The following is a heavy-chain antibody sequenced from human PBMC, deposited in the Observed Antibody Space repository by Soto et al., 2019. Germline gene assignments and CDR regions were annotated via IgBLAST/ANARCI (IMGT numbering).Heavy chain of an antibody. CDR3: ARDADEAGYSSSWYFWFDP. CDR1: GGTFSSYA. V-gene: IGHV1-69*13. J-gene: IGHJ5*02. CDR2: IIPIFGTA. D-gene: IGHD6-13*01. Sequence: GASVKVSCKASGGTFSSYAISWVRQAPGQGLEWMGGIIPIFGTADHAQKFQGRVTITADESTSTAYMELSSLRSEDTAVYYCARDADEAGYSSSWYFWFDPWGQGTLVTVSS.